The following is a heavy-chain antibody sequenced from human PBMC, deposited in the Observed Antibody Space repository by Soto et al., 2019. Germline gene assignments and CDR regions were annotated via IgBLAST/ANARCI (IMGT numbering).Heavy chain of an antibody. CDR3: ARTDDSSGYYYDAFDI. CDR2: ISSSSSAI. D-gene: IGHD3-22*01. Sequence: PGGSLRLSCAASGFTFSTYSMNWVRQAPGKGLEWVSYISSSSSAIYYTDSAKGRFTTSRGNAKKSVYLLMNSLRDEDTAVYYCARTDDSSGYYYDAFDIWGQGTKVTVSS. V-gene: IGHV3-48*02. CDR1: GFTFSTYS. J-gene: IGHJ3*02.